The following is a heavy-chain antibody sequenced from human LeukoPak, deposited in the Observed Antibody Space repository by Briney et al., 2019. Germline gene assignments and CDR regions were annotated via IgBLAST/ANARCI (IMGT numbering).Heavy chain of an antibody. CDR3: ARAVVVGATTGWFDP. V-gene: IGHV4-34*01. Sequence: SETLSLTCAVYGGSFSGYYWSWIRQPPGKGLEWIGEINHSGSTNYNPSLKSRVTISVDTSRNQFSLKLSSVTAADTAVYYCARAVVVGATTGWFDPWGQGTLVTVSS. D-gene: IGHD1-26*01. CDR1: GGSFSGYY. CDR2: INHSGST. J-gene: IGHJ5*02.